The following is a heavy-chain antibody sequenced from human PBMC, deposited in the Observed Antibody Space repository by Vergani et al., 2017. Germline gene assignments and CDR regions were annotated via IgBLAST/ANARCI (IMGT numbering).Heavy chain of an antibody. D-gene: IGHD4-17*01. J-gene: IGHJ5*02. Sequence: QVQLQESGPGLVKPSETLSLTCAVYGGSFSGYYWSWIRQPPGKGLEWIGEINHSGSTNYNPSLKSRVTISVDTSKNQFSLKLSSVTAADTAVYYCARIYDYGDYGQFDPWGQGTLVTVSS. CDR3: ARIYDYGDYGQFDP. CDR1: GGSFSGYY. V-gene: IGHV4-34*01. CDR2: INHSGST.